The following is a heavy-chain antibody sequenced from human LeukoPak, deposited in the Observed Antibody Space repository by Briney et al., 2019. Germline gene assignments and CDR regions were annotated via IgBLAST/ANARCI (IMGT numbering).Heavy chain of an antibody. CDR2: IKEDGSEK. CDR3: ARVFHLIDH. CDR1: GFTFSSYW. Sequence: GGSLRLSCAASGFTFSSYWMSWVRQAPGKGLEWVANIKEDGSEKYYVESVKGRFIISRDNTKNSLYLQMSSLRAEDTAVYYCARVFHLIDHWGQGTLVTVTS. D-gene: IGHD3-3*01. V-gene: IGHV3-7*01. J-gene: IGHJ4*02.